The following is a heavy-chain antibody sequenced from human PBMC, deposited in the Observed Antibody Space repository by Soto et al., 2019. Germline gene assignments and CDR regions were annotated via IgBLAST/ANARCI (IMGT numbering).Heavy chain of an antibody. Sequence: QVQLVESGGGVVQPGRSLRLSCAASGFTFSSYGMHWVRQAPGKGLEWVAVISYDGSNKYYADSVKGRFTISRDNSKHTLYLHMNSLRAEDTAVYYCAKDAAPYNPGGYFDYWGQGTLVTVSS. CDR1: GFTFSSYG. V-gene: IGHV3-30*18. J-gene: IGHJ4*02. CDR3: AKDAAPYNPGGYFDY. CDR2: ISYDGSNK. D-gene: IGHD1-1*01.